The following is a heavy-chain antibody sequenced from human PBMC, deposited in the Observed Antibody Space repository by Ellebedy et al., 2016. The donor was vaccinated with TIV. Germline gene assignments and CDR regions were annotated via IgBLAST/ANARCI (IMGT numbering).Heavy chain of an antibody. J-gene: IGHJ4*02. CDR2: FFSYDGST. Sequence: GESLKISCAASGFTFSNYAMSWVRQAPGKGLEWVSDFFSYDGSTHYADSVKGRFTISRDNAKNSLYLQVDSLRDEDTAVYYCARGGGSGTYYSFDYWGRGTLVTVSS. D-gene: IGHD3-10*01. V-gene: IGHV3-23*01. CDR3: ARGGGSGTYYSFDY. CDR1: GFTFSNYA.